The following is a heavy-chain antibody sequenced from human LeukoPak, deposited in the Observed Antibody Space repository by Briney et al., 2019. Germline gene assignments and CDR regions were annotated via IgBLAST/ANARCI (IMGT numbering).Heavy chain of an antibody. J-gene: IGHJ4*02. CDR1: GFLFSRNA. V-gene: IGHV3-30*01. D-gene: IGHD1-14*01. CDR3: FTGSEFYYDS. Sequence: PGMSLRLPCVGSGFLFSRNAMHWVRQGPGKGLEWVAVTSPDGSEQYYADSVKGRFTISRDNSKNTVFLQMNSLTTEDTALYSCFTGSEFYYDSWGQGTLVIVSS. CDR2: TSPDGSEQ.